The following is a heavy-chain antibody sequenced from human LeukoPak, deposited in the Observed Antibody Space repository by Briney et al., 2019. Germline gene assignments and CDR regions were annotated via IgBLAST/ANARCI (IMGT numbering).Heavy chain of an antibody. CDR3: ARSIAAAGTMGLGFDY. CDR1: GYTFTSYD. CDR2: MNPNSGNT. D-gene: IGHD6-13*01. Sequence: ASVKVSCKASGYTFTSYDINWVRQATGQGLEWMGWMNPNSGNTGYAQKFQGRVTMTRNTSISTAYMELSSLRSEDTAVYYCARSIAAAGTMGLGFDYWGQGTLVTVSS. V-gene: IGHV1-8*01. J-gene: IGHJ4*02.